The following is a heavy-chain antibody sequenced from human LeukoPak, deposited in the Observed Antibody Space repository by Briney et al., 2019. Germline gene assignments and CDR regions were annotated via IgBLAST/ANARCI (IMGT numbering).Heavy chain of an antibody. J-gene: IGHJ6*02. CDR3: ARCRDGYKVPLCLGMDV. D-gene: IGHD5-24*01. CDR1: GYSFTSYW. Sequence: KCGESLKISCKGSGYSFTSYWIGWVRQMPGKGLEWMGIIYPGDSETRYSPSFQGQVTISADKSISTAYLQWSSLRASDTAMYYCARCRDGYKVPLCLGMDVWGRGTTVTVSS. V-gene: IGHV5-51*01. CDR2: IYPGDSET.